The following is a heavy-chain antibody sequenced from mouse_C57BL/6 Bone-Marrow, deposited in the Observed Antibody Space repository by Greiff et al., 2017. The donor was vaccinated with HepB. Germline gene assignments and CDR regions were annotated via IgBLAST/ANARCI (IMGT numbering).Heavy chain of an antibody. V-gene: IGHV5-16*01. CDR3: ARDPYYYGSMDY. Sequence: EVKLVESEGGLVQPGRSMKLSCTASGFTFSDYYMAWVRQVPEKGLEWVANINYDGSSTYYLDSLKSRFIISRDNAKNILYLQMSSLKCEDTATYYCARDPYYYGSMDYWGQGTSVTVSS. CDR2: INYDGSST. D-gene: IGHD1-1*01. J-gene: IGHJ4*01. CDR1: GFTFSDYY.